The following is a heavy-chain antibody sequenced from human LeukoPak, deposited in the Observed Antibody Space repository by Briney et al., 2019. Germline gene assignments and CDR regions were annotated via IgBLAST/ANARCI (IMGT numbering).Heavy chain of an antibody. Sequence: GGSLRLSCAASGFSFSSYWMHWVRQAPGKGLLWVSRINTDGSATYYADSVKGRFTISRDNAKNTLFLQMNSLRAEDTALYYCARRFDYWGQGTLVTVSS. CDR1: GFSFSSYW. V-gene: IGHV3-74*01. J-gene: IGHJ4*02. CDR2: INTDGSAT. CDR3: ARRFDY.